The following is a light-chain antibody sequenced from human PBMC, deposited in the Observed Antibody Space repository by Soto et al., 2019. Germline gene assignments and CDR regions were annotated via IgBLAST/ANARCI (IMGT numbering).Light chain of an antibody. CDR2: GAS. CDR3: QQYNDWPLT. V-gene: IGKV3D-15*01. Sequence: EIVMTQSPANLSLSPGERATLSCRASQSVSSDLAWYQQKPGQAPRLLIYGASIRATDIPARFSGSGYGTEFYLTISSLQSEDFAVYYCQQYNDWPLTFGGGTKVDIK. CDR1: QSVSSD. J-gene: IGKJ4*01.